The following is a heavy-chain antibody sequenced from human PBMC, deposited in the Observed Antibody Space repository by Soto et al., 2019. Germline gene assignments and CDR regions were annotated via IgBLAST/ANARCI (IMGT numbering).Heavy chain of an antibody. CDR3: ARQLVGATDSHWFDP. J-gene: IGHJ5*02. Sequence: GGSLRLSCAASGFTFSSYEMNWVRQAPGKGLEWVSYINSRGTNIYYADSVKGRFTISRDNAKNSLYLQMNSLRAEDTAVYYCARQLVGATDSHWFDPWGQGTLVTVSS. D-gene: IGHD1-26*01. CDR1: GFTFSSYE. V-gene: IGHV3-48*03. CDR2: INSRGTNI.